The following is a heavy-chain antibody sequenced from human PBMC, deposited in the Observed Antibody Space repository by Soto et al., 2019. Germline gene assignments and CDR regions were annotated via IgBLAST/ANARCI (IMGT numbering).Heavy chain of an antibody. CDR2: IRSKAYGGTT. CDR1: GFPCGDYA. Sequence: EVQLVESGGGLEKPGRSLRLSCTASGFPCGDYAMNWFRQAPGKGLEWVGFIRSKAYGGTTEYAASVKGRFTISRDDSKCIAYLQMNSLKTEDTAVYYCTRLENFDYWGQGTLVTVSS. D-gene: IGHD1-1*01. J-gene: IGHJ4*02. V-gene: IGHV3-49*05. CDR3: TRLENFDY.